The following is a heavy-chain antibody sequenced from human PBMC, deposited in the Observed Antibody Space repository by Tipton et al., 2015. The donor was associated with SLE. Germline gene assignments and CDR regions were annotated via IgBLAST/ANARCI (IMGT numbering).Heavy chain of an antibody. V-gene: IGHV1-8*03. CDR1: GYTFTSYD. D-gene: IGHD1-26*01. CDR3: ARGGRYSGNYLLDY. J-gene: IGHJ4*02. CDR2: MDPNSGNT. Sequence: QLVQSGPEVKKPGASVKVSCKASGYTFTSYDINWVRQATGQGLEWMGWMDPNSGNTGYAQKFQGRVTITRNTSISTAYMELSSLRSEDTAVYYCARGGRYSGNYLLDYWGQGTLVTVSS.